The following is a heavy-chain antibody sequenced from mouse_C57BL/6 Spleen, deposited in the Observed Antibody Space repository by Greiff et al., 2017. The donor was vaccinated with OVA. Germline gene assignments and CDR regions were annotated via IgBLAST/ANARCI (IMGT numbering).Heavy chain of an antibody. CDR1: GYTFTSYW. CDR2: IDPSDSYT. V-gene: IGHV1-59*01. CDR3: ARWGGNYVRYAMDY. J-gene: IGHJ4*01. D-gene: IGHD2-1*01. Sequence: QVQLQQPGAELVRPGTSVKLSCKASGYTFTSYWMHWVKQRPGQGLEWIGVIDPSDSYTNYNQKFKGKATLTVDTSSSTAYMQLSSLTSEDAAVYYCARWGGNYVRYAMDYWGQGTSVTVSS.